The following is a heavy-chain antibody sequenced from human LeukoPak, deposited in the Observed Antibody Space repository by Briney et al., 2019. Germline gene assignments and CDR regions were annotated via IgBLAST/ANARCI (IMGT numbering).Heavy chain of an antibody. CDR2: LDPEAGEM. J-gene: IGHJ4*02. V-gene: IGHV1-24*01. D-gene: IGHD1-26*01. Sequence: ASAKVSCKVSGHTLTELSFHWVRQAPGKGVEWMGGLDPEAGEMIYSQKFQGRVTMTEDTSTDIAYMEMSSLRSEDTAVYYCATGRTWWDLLNYWGQGTLVTVSS. CDR3: ATGRTWWDLLNY. CDR1: GHTLTELS.